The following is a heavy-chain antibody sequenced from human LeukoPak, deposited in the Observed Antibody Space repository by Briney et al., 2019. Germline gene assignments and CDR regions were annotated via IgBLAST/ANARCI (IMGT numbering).Heavy chain of an antibody. V-gene: IGHV4-34*01. D-gene: IGHD4-11*01. CDR3: ARTGTTTYNWFDP. CDR1: GGSFSGYY. CDR2: INHSGST. J-gene: IGHJ5*02. Sequence: PSETLSLTCAVYGGSFSGYYWSWIRQPPGKGLEWIGEINHSGSTNYNPSLKSRVTISVDTSKNQFSLKLSSVTAADTAVYYCARTGTTTYNWFDPWGQGTLVTVSS.